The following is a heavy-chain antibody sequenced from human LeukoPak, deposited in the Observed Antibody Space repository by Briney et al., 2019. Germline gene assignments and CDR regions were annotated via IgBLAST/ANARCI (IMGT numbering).Heavy chain of an antibody. Sequence: SETLSLTCTVSGGSISSGSYYWSWIRQPAGKGLEWIGRIYTSGSTNYNPPLKSRVTISVDTSKNQFSLKLSSVTAADTAVYYCARDGASYYYGSGSYLGIDYWGQGTLVTVSS. J-gene: IGHJ4*02. CDR3: ARDGASYYYGSGSYLGIDY. D-gene: IGHD3-10*01. CDR2: IYTSGST. CDR1: GGSISSGSYY. V-gene: IGHV4-61*02.